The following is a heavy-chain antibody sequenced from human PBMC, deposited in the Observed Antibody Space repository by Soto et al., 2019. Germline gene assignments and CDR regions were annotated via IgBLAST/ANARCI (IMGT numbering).Heavy chain of an antibody. V-gene: IGHV4-59*01. J-gene: IGHJ4*02. CDR1: GGCIGNYY. CDR3: ASYNFGVFFDY. D-gene: IGHD3-3*01. Sequence: SETLSLTCSVWGGCIGNYYWSWIRQPPGKGLEWIGYVRYNGSTNDNPSLKSRVSISVDTSKKQCALKLSSVTATDTAVYYCASYNFGVFFDYSGQGTLVTVSS. CDR2: VRYNGST.